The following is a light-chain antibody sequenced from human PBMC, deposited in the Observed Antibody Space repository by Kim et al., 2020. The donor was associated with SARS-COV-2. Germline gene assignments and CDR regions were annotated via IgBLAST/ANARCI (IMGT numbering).Light chain of an antibody. J-gene: IGKJ1*01. CDR2: AAS. Sequence: SVSVGDRVTITCRASQGITNSLAWYQQKPGKVPQLLIYAASALQSGVPSRFSGSGSGTDFTLTISSLQPEDVATYYCQKYNSAPWTFGQGTRWISN. CDR1: QGITNS. V-gene: IGKV1-27*01. CDR3: QKYNSAPWT.